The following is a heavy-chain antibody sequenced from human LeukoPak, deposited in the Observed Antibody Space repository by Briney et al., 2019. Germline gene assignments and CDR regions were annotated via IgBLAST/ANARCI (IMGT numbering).Heavy chain of an antibody. CDR2: IYYSGST. D-gene: IGHD4-17*01. CDR1: GGSISSYY. V-gene: IGHV4-59*08. J-gene: IGHJ3*02. Sequence: PSETLSLTCTVSGGSISSYYWSWIRQPPGKGLEWIGYIYYSGSTNYNPSLKSRVTISVDTSKNQFSLKLSSVTAADTAVYYCARGTYGDYGAFDIWGQGTMVTVSS. CDR3: ARGTYGDYGAFDI.